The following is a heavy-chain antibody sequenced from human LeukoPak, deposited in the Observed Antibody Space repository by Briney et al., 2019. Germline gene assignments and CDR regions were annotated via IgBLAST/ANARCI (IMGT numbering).Heavy chain of an antibody. CDR2: IYYSGST. J-gene: IGHJ3*01. CDR1: GGSISSYY. D-gene: IGHD3-3*01. CDR3: ARDSPFEWAVFGDSFDV. V-gene: IGHV4-59*01. Sequence: PSETLSLTCTVSGGSISSYYWSWIRQPPGKGLEWIGYIYYSGSTNYNSSLESRVTISMDTSKRQISLKLSSVTAADTAVYYCARDSPFEWAVFGDSFDVWGQGTVVAVSS.